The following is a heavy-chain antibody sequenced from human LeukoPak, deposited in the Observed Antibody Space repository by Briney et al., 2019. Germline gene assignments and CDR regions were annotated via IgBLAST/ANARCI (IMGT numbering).Heavy chain of an antibody. Sequence: GGSLRLSCAASGFTFDDYAMHWVRQAPGKGLEWVSGISWNSGSIGYADSVKGRFTISRDNAKNSLYLQMNSLRAEDTALYYCAKDLTQQGVYYFDYWCQGTLVTVSS. CDR3: AKDLTQQGVYYFDY. CDR2: ISWNSGSI. D-gene: IGHD6-13*01. CDR1: GFTFDDYA. J-gene: IGHJ4*02. V-gene: IGHV3-9*01.